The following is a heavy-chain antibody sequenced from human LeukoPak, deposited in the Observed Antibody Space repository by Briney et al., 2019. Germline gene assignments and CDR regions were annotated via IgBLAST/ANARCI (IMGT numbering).Heavy chain of an antibody. Sequence: SETLSLTCTVSGGSISSYYWSWIRQPPGKGLEWIGYIYYSGSTSYSPSLKSRVTISVDTSNNQFSLKLSSVTAADTAVYYCARDTSGYRRGSFDYWGQGTLVTVSS. CDR2: IYYSGST. D-gene: IGHD3-22*01. V-gene: IGHV4-59*01. CDR3: ARDTSGYRRGSFDY. CDR1: GGSISSYY. J-gene: IGHJ4*02.